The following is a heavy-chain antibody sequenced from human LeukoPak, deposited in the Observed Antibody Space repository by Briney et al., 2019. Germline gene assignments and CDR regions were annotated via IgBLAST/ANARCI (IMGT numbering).Heavy chain of an antibody. CDR3: ARDLRGVSV. Sequence: GGSLRLSCAGYGFRFTTYYMSWVRQAPGKGLEWVANIKQDGSEEYYVDSVKGRFTVSRDNAKNSLYLQMNSLRAEDTAVYYCARDLRGVSVWGQGTLVTVST. V-gene: IGHV3-7*01. D-gene: IGHD3-16*02. J-gene: IGHJ4*02. CDR1: GFRFTTYY. CDR2: IKQDGSEE.